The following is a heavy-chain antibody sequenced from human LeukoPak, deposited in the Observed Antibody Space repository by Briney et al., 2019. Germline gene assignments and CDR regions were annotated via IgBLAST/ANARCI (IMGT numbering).Heavy chain of an antibody. CDR2: INPNSGGT. CDR1: GYNFTDHH. V-gene: IGHV1-2*07. D-gene: IGHD3-10*01. CDR3: TRVGITMVRVTTPVNWFDG. J-gene: IGHJ5*02. Sequence: ASVKVSFKASGYNFTDHHMHWVRQAPGKGLAGMGWINPNSGGTYSAHKLQGRITMTRDTSISTAYMELCRLRADDTAVYYCTRVGITMVRVTTPVNWFDGWGQGTLVTVSS.